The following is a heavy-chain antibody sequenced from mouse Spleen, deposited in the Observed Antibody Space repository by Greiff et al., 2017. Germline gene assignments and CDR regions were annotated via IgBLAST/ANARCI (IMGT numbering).Heavy chain of an antibody. J-gene: IGHJ4*01. CDR2: IDPEDGET. D-gene: IGHD2-12*01. CDR3: ARARSYRDYAMDY. Sequence: VQLQQSGAELVRPGALVKLSCKASGFNIKDYYMHWVKQRTEQGLEWIGRIDPEDGETKYAPKFQGKATITADTSSNTAYLQLSSLTSEDTAVYYCARARSYRDYAMDYWGQGTSVTVSS. CDR1: GFNIKDYY. V-gene: IGHV14-2*01.